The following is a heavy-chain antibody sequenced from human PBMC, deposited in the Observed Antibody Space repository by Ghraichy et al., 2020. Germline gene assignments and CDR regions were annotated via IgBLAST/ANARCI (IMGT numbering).Heavy chain of an antibody. CDR3: ARDAFGITGTTGLDY. J-gene: IGHJ4*02. Sequence: GSLRLSCAASGFTFDDYGMSWVRQAPGKGLEWVSGINWNGGSTGYADSVKGRFTISRDNAKNSLYLQMNSLRAEDTALYYCARDAFGITGTTGLDYWGQGTLVTVSS. CDR2: INWNGGST. CDR1: GFTFDDYG. D-gene: IGHD1-7*01. V-gene: IGHV3-20*04.